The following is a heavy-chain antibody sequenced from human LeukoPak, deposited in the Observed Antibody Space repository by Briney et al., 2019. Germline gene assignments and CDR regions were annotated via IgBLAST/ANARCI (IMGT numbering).Heavy chain of an antibody. V-gene: IGHV3-48*01. CDR3: ARDATRADYAFDI. CDR1: GFTFSSYE. Sequence: GGSLRLSCAASGFTFSSYEMNWVRQAPGKGLEWVSYISSSTSTIYYADSVKGRFTISRDNAKNSLFLQMNSLRAEDTAVYYCARDATRADYAFDIWGQGTMVTVSS. J-gene: IGHJ3*02. CDR2: ISSSTSTI.